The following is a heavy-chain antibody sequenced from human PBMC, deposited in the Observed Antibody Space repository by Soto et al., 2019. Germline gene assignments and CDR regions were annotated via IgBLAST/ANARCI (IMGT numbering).Heavy chain of an antibody. CDR3: ARGGGRGYNELDX. V-gene: IGHV1-2*02. Sequence: ASVKVSCKASGYTFTAYYMHWVRQAPGQGLEWMGWINPNSGGTHHAQNFQGRVTMTRDTSTTTAYMELASLRSDDTAVYYCARGGGRGYNELDXWVHVTLVTV. D-gene: IGHD5-12*01. CDR2: INPNSGGT. J-gene: IGHJ5*01. CDR1: GYTFTAYY.